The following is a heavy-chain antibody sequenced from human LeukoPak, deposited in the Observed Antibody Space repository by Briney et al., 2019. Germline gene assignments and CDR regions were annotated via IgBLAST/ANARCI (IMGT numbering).Heavy chain of an antibody. V-gene: IGHV1-24*01. J-gene: IGHJ4*02. CDR1: GKTLSDLS. Sequence: ASVKVSCKVSGKTLSDLSIHWLRQPRGKGLEWLGGSDPEDGERIYAQMFQGRVTMTEDTSIDTAYMELSSLRSEDTAVYYCVTGFTTMAVDYFDYWGQGTLVTV. CDR3: VTGFTTMAVDYFDY. CDR2: SDPEDGER. D-gene: IGHD5-18*01.